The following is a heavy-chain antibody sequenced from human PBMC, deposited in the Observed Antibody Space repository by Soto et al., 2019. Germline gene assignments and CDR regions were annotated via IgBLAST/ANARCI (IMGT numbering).Heavy chain of an antibody. CDR1: GFTFSSYG. V-gene: IGHV3-30*18. Sequence: QVQLVESGGGVVQPGRSLRLSCAASGFTFSSYGMHWVRQAPGKGLEWVAVISYDGSNKYYADSVKGRFTISRDNSKNTLYLQMNSLRAEDTAVYYCENGGSYSYWGQGTLVTVSS. D-gene: IGHD1-26*01. J-gene: IGHJ4*02. CDR2: ISYDGSNK. CDR3: ENGGSYSY.